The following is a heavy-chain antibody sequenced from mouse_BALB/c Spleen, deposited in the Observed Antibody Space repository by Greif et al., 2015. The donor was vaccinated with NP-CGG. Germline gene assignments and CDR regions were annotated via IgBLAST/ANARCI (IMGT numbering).Heavy chain of an antibody. CDR2: INPGSGGT. J-gene: IGHJ2*01. CDR1: GYAFTNYL. V-gene: IGHV1-54*01. CDR3: ARSGSMITHYFDY. D-gene: IGHD2-4*01. Sequence: QVQLQQSGAELVRPGTSVKVSCKASGYAFTNYLIEWVKQRPGQGLEWIGVINPGSGGTNYNEKFKGKATLTADKSSSTAYMQLSSLTSDDSAVYFCARSGSMITHYFDYWGQGTTLTVSS.